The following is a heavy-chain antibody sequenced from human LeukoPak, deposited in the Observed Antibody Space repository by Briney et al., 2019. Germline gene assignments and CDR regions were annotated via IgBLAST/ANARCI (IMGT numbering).Heavy chain of an antibody. J-gene: IGHJ4*02. V-gene: IGHV3-21*01. CDR3: ARIAVAGDFDY. Sequence: PRGSLRLSCAASGFTFSSYSMNWVRQAPGKGLEWVSSISSSSSYIYYADSVKGRFTISRDNAKNSLYLQMNSLRAEDTAVYYCARIAVAGDFDYWGQGTLVTVSS. CDR1: GFTFSSYS. CDR2: ISSSSSYI. D-gene: IGHD6-19*01.